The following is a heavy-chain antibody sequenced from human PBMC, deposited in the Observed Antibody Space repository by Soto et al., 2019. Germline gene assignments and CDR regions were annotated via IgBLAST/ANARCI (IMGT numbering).Heavy chain of an antibody. J-gene: IGHJ3*01. CDR2: ISEGRGDP. CDR3: ASTRIPAALGGPNSRGFDV. D-gene: IGHD2-2*01. V-gene: IGHV3-23*01. Sequence: ELQLLESGGGLVQPGGSLRLSCAASGFSFHVYVMNWVRQAPGKGLEWVSGISEGRGDPYYADSVKGRFTVSRDNSKNTLYLQMNSLRVEDTAVYFCASTRIPAALGGPNSRGFDVWGQGTKVTVSS. CDR1: GFSFHVYV.